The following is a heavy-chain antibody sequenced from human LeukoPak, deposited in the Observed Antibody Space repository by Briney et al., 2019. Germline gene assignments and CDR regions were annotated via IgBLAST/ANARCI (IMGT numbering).Heavy chain of an antibody. Sequence: GGTLRLSCAASGFTFSYYGMNWVRQAPGKGLEWVSGISGSGDRTYYEDSVKGRFTISRDNSKNTLYLQMNSLRAEDTAVYYCAKGSIVGATSYYYLDVWGTGITVTVSS. CDR2: ISGSGDRT. V-gene: IGHV3-23*01. J-gene: IGHJ6*03. CDR1: GFTFSYYG. D-gene: IGHD1-26*01. CDR3: AKGSIVGATSYYYLDV.